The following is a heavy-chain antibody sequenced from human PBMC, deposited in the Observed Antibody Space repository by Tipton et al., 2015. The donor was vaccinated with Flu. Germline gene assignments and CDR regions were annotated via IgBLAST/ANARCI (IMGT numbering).Heavy chain of an antibody. CDR1: GFTVSSNY. Sequence: SLRLSCAASGFTVSSNYMSWVRQAPGKGLEWVSVIYSGGSTYYADSVKGRFTISRDNSKNTLYLQMNSLRAEDTAVYYCARELGDLSRDYWGQGTLVTVSS. D-gene: IGHD4-17*01. CDR3: ARELGDLSRDY. J-gene: IGHJ4*02. V-gene: IGHV3-66*01. CDR2: IYSGGST.